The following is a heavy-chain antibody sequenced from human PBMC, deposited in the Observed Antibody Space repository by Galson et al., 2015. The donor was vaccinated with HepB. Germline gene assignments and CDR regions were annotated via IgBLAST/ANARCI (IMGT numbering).Heavy chain of an antibody. Sequence: SLRLSCAASESTFSSYTMNRVRQTPGKGLQWVSYISTNGATIHYADSVKGRFTIARDNAKNTMWLQMNSLSAEDTAVYYCATARFGSGAYWTFDIWGQGTLVTVSS. J-gene: IGHJ3*02. CDR1: ESTFSSYT. D-gene: IGHD4/OR15-4a*01. V-gene: IGHV3-48*04. CDR2: ISTNGATI. CDR3: ATARFGSGAYWTFDI.